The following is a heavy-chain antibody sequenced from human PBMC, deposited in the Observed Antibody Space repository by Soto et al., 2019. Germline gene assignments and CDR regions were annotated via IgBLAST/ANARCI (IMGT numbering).Heavy chain of an antibody. CDR2: IKQDGSEK. V-gene: IGHV3-7*01. CDR1: GFTFSSYW. D-gene: IGHD2-2*02. J-gene: IGHJ6*03. CDR3: ARPIVVVPAAIIKGDYYYYYMDV. Sequence: GGSLRLSCAASGFTFSSYWMSWVRQAPGKGLEWVANIKQDGSEKYYVDSVKGRFTISRDNAKNSLYLQMNSLRAEDTAVYYCARPIVVVPAAIIKGDYYYYYMDVWGKGTTVTVSS.